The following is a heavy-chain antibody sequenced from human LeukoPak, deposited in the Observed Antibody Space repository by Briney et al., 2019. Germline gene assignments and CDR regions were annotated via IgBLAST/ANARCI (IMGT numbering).Heavy chain of an antibody. CDR3: AKDIVVVSARGDWFDP. CDR1: GFTFSSYA. J-gene: IGHJ5*02. V-gene: IGHV3-23*01. Sequence: PGGSLRLSCAASGFTFSSYAVSWVRQAPGKGLEWVSAISGSGGSTCYADSVKGQFTISRDNSKNTLYLQMNSLRAEDTAVYYCAKDIVVVSARGDWFDPWGQGTLVTVSS. D-gene: IGHD2-2*01. CDR2: ISGSGGST.